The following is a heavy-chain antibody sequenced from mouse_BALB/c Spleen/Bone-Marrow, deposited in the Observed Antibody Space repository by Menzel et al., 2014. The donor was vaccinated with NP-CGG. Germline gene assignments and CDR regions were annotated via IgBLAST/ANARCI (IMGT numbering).Heavy chain of an antibody. CDR2: ISSGSST. CDR3: ARGRTRGYTMDY. V-gene: IGHV5-6-5*01. CDR1: GFTFSSYA. J-gene: IGHJ4*01. Sequence: EVKVEESGGGLVKPGGSLKLSCAASGFTFSSYAMSWVRQTPEKRLEWVASISSGSSTYYPDSVKGRFTISRDNARNILYLQMSSLRSEDTAMYYCARGRTRGYTMDYWGQGTSVTVSS.